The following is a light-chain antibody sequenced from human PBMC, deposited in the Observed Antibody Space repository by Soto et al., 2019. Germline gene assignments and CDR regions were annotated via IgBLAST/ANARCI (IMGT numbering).Light chain of an antibody. CDR1: QSINTY. CDR3: QQSYSSPRS. J-gene: IGKJ1*01. Sequence: DIQMTQSPSSLSASVGDGDTIACRPSQSINTYLNWSQQRPGKAPRLLIYAASNVQSGVPLRFSGIGSGTDFDLTMSRLPPEDYATYYCQQSYSSPRSFGQGNKVEI. V-gene: IGKV1-39*01. CDR2: AAS.